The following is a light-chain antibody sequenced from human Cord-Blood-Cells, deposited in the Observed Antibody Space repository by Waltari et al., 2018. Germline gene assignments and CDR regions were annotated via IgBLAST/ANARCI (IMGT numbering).Light chain of an antibody. J-gene: IGLJ3*02. V-gene: IGLV2-14*03. CDR2: DVS. CDR1: SSDGGGYNY. Sequence: QSALTQPASVSGSPGQSITISCTGTSSDGGGYNYVSWYQQQPGKAPKRMIYDVSNRPSGVSNRFSGSKSGNTASLTISGLQAEDEADYYCSSYTSSSSWVFGGGTKLTVL. CDR3: SSYTSSSSWV.